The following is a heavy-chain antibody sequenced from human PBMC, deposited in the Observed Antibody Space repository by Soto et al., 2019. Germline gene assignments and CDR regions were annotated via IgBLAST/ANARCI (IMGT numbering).Heavy chain of an antibody. Sequence: SLRLSGAASVFIFEDYAMHWVRQGPGKGLEWVSGISCSSGSIGYADSVKGRFTISRDNAKNSLYLQMNSLRAEDTALYYCAKDISGKRNSRLRGGLWSGYTYYYYGMDVWGQGTTVTVSS. CDR2: ISCSSGSI. CDR3: AKDISGKRNSRLRGGLWSGYTYYYYGMDV. CDR1: VFIFEDYA. J-gene: IGHJ6*02. V-gene: IGHV3-9*01. D-gene: IGHD3-3*01.